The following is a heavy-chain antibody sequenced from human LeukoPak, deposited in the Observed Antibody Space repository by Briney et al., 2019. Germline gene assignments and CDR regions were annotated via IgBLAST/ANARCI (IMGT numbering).Heavy chain of an antibody. CDR2: IYYSGST. J-gene: IGHJ4*02. CDR1: GGSISSGGYY. D-gene: IGHD2-2*03. CDR3: ASRKLDIGFSGTGLHYYFDY. Sequence: PSETLSLTCTVSGGSISSGGYYWSWIRQHPGKGLEWIGYIYYSGSTYYNPSLKSRVTISVDTSKNQFSLKLSSVTAADTAVYYCASRKLDIGFSGTGLHYYFDYWGQGTLVTVSS. V-gene: IGHV4-31*03.